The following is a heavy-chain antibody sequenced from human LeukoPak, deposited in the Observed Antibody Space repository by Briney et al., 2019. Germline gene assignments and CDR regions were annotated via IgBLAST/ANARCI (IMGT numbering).Heavy chain of an antibody. CDR1: DYSISSGYY. V-gene: IGHV4-38-2*02. CDR2: IYHSGST. J-gene: IGHJ4*02. CDR3: ARADRSGFSSGRGYLDY. D-gene: IGHD6-19*01. Sequence: TPSETLSLTCTVSDYSISSGYYWGWIRQPPGKGLEWIGSIYHSGSTYYNPSLKSRVTISVDTSKNHFSLKLSSVTAADTAVYYCARADRSGFSSGRGYLDYWGQGTVVTVSS.